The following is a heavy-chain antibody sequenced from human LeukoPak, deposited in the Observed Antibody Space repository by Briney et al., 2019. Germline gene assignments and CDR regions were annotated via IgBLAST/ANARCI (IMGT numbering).Heavy chain of an antibody. CDR1: GYIFTDYY. J-gene: IGHJ4*02. CDR2: ISPKSGGT. D-gene: IGHD5-18*01. V-gene: IGHV1-2*02. CDR3: ARTVHADTGGYGQFDS. Sequence: GASVKVSCKTSGYIFTDYYLHWVRQAPGQGPEWMGYISPKSGGTDRAQKFLGRVTMSTYTSINTAYMELGTLRSDDTAVYFCARTVHADTGGYGQFDSWGQGTQVTVSS.